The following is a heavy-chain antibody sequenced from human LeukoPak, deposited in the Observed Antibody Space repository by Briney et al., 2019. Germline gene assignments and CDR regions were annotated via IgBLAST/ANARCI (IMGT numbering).Heavy chain of an antibody. CDR3: ARACETGMGVAAGYYYYGMDV. D-gene: IGHD6-19*01. V-gene: IGHV3-74*01. Sequence: GGSLRLSCAASGFTFSSYWMHWVRQAPGKGLVWVSRINSDGSSTSYADSVKGRFTISRDNAKNTLYLQMNSLRAEDTAVYYCARACETGMGVAAGYYYYGMDVWGQGTTVTVSS. CDR1: GFTFSSYW. CDR2: INSDGSST. J-gene: IGHJ6*02.